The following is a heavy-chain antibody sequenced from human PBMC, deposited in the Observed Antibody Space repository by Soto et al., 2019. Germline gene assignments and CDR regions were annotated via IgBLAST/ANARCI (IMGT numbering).Heavy chain of an antibody. CDR3: ARGDYYDSSGYAEPYYFDY. CDR2: IYYSGST. CDR1: GGSISSGDYY. V-gene: IGHV4-30-4*01. J-gene: IGHJ4*02. D-gene: IGHD3-22*01. Sequence: PSETLSLTCTVSGGSISSGDYYWSWIRQPPGEGLEWIGYIYYSGSTYYNPSLKSRVTISVDTSKNQFSLKLSSVTAADTAVYYCARGDYYDSSGYAEPYYFDYWGQGTLVTVSS.